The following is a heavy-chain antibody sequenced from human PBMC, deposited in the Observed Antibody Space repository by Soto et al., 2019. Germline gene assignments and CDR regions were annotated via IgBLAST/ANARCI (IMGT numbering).Heavy chain of an antibody. D-gene: IGHD2-8*01. J-gene: IGHJ5*02. V-gene: IGHV3-11*06. CDR3: ARTLGAGNGGWFDL. CDR1: GFSFSDNY. CDR2: VSSGSRYT. Sequence: QLVESGGGLVKPERSLRLSCAASGFSFSDNYMSWIRQAPGTGLEWVSYVSSGSRYTIYPDSVKGRFTISRDDAKNTLYLQMNSLTAEDTAIYYCARTLGAGNGGWFDLWGQGTLVTVSS.